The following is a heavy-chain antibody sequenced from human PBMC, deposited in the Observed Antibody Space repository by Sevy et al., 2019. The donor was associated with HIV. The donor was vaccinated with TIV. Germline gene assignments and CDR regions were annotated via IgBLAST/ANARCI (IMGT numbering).Heavy chain of an antibody. CDR1: GGSISSYY. Sequence: SETLSLTCTVSGGSISSYYWSWIRQPPGKGLEGIGYIYYSGSTNYNPSLKSRVTTSVDTSKNQFSLKLSSVTAADTAVYYCAREPDGGANAFDIWGQGTMVTVSS. CDR2: IYYSGST. CDR3: AREPDGGANAFDI. D-gene: IGHD4-17*01. V-gene: IGHV4-59*01. J-gene: IGHJ3*02.